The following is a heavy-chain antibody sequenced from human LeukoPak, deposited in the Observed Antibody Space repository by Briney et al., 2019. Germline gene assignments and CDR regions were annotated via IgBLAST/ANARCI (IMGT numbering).Heavy chain of an antibody. CDR3: ASQGGLRNDF. CDR1: GGSITSRDC. J-gene: IGHJ4*02. CDR2: ICLDGRI. D-gene: IGHD2-15*01. Sequence: SETLSLTCGVSGGSITSRDCWSWVRQPPGKGLEWIGEICLDGRIHYTPSLKSRISISIDRSKDQFSLDLISVAAADTAIYFCASQGGLRNDFWGQGTLVTVSS. V-gene: IGHV4-4*02.